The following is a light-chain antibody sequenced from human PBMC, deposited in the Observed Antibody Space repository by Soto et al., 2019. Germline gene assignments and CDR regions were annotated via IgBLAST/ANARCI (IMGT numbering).Light chain of an antibody. CDR3: HGYISSPLP. CDR1: QNVSNY. Sequence: DIQMTQSPSSLSASVGDRFTITCRASQNVSNYLAWYQQKPGKVPVLLIYAASSFQSGVPSRFSGSGSGTDFTLAISSLQPVDVSTYSCHGYISSPLPFGGGTKVDI. V-gene: IGKV1-27*01. CDR2: AAS. J-gene: IGKJ4*01.